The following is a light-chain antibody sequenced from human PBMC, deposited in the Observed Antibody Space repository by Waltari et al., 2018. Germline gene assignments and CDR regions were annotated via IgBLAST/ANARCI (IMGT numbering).Light chain of an antibody. CDR3: QKYVRLPAT. CDR1: QNVGKY. J-gene: IGKJ1*01. CDR2: HAS. Sequence: MTQAPGTGSVSSGEGVTLTFRARQNVGKYLAWYQQRPGQPPRPLIYHASDRASGIPDRFSGSGSGTDFSLTVSSLGAEDFAVYYCQKYVRLPATFGQGTKVEIK. V-gene: IGKV3-11*01.